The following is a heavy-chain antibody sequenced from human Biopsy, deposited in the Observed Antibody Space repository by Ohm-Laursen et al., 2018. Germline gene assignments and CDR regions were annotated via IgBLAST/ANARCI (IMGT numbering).Heavy chain of an antibody. CDR1: GFTLNKHG. Sequence: SLRLSCTASGFTLNKHGMHWVRQAPGKGLEWLAVIWYDGSNKYYGDSVQGRFTISRDNSKNTVYLQMNSLRAEDTAIYYCARDSTINTVTTADYWGQGTLVTVSS. V-gene: IGHV3-33*01. CDR2: IWYDGSNK. CDR3: ARDSTINTVTTADY. D-gene: IGHD4-11*01. J-gene: IGHJ4*02.